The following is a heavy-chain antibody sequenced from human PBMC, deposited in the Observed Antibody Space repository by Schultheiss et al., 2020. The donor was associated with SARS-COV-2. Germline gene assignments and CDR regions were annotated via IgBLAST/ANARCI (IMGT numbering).Heavy chain of an antibody. V-gene: IGHV4-34*01. J-gene: IGHJ3*02. CDR3: ARDWGGSGSNVDAFDI. CDR2: INHSGST. Sequence: SETLSLTCAVYGGSFSGYYWSWIRQPPGKGLEWIGEINHSGSTNYNPSLKSRVTISVDTSKNQFSLRLSSVTAADTAVYYCARDWGGSGSNVDAFDIWGQGTMVTVS. CDR1: GGSFSGYY. D-gene: IGHD3-10*01.